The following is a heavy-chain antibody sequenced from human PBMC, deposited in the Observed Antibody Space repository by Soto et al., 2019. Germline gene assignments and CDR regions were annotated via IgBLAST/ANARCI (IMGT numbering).Heavy chain of an antibody. V-gene: IGHV4-34*01. CDR2: INHSGTT. Sequence: SETLSLTCAVYGGSFSGYYWSWIRQPPGKGLEWIGEINHSGTTNYNPSLKSRVTISVDTSKNQFSLKLSSVTAADTAVYYCARGGVTNLYYYYGMDVWGQGTTVTVSS. D-gene: IGHD4-17*01. J-gene: IGHJ6*02. CDR1: GGSFSGYY. CDR3: ARGGVTNLYYYYGMDV.